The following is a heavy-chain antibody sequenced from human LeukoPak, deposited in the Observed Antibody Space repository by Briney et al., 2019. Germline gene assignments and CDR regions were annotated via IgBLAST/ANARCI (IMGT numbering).Heavy chain of an antibody. J-gene: IGHJ4*02. CDR3: ASGWLQQPNIRSVHFAY. Sequence: GGSLRLSCAASGFTFSTYSMNWVRQAPGKGLEWVSSINTANNYIYYADSVKGRFSISRDNAKNSLYLQMNSLRAEDTAVYYCASGWLQQPNIRSVHFAYWGQGSLVTVSS. CDR1: GFTFSTYS. V-gene: IGHV3-21*01. D-gene: IGHD5-12*01. CDR2: INTANNYI.